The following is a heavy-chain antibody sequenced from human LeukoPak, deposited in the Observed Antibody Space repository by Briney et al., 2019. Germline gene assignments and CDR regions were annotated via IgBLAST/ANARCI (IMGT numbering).Heavy chain of an antibody. Sequence: PSETLSLTCTVSGGSITSGGNYWSWIRQHPGKGLEWIGFIYHSGSTDYNPSLKSRVTISVDTSKNQFSLKLSSVTAADTAVYYCARGVPLGVWGQGTLVTVSS. V-gene: IGHV4-31*03. D-gene: IGHD2-8*01. CDR3: ARGVPLGV. J-gene: IGHJ4*02. CDR1: GGSITSGGNY. CDR2: IYHSGST.